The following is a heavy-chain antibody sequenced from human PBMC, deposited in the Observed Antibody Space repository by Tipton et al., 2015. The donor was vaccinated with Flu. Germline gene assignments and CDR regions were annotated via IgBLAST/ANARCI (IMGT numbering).Heavy chain of an antibody. V-gene: IGHV1-2*06. J-gene: IGHJ4*02. Sequence: QLVQSGAEVKKPGASAKISCKASGYPFSDYYIHWVRQTPGQGLQWMGRINPNSGRTNYAQGFQGRVTMTRDTSISTVYMDLSRLKSDDTAVYYCARTLIAHYLARTPCFDSWGQGTLVTVSS. CDR2: INPNSGRT. D-gene: IGHD6-13*01. CDR1: GYPFSDYY. CDR3: ARTLIAHYLARTPCFDS.